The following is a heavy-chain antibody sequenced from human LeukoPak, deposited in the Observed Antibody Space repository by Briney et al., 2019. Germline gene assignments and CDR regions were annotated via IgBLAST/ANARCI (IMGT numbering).Heavy chain of an antibody. J-gene: IGHJ4*02. CDR3: ARDLRVVITGSFDS. V-gene: IGHV3-20*04. D-gene: IGHD3-22*01. CDR2: INWNGDSA. CDR1: GFSFDDYG. Sequence: GGSLRLSCAASGFSFDDYGLTWVRQAPGKGLEWVSGINWNGDSADYADSVKGRFTISRDNAKNSLYLQMISLRAEDTALYYCARDLRVVITGSFDSWGQGTLVTVSS.